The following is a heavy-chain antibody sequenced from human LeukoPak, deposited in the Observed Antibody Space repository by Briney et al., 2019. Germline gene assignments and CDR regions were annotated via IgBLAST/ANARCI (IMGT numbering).Heavy chain of an antibody. CDR1: GFTFSSYA. J-gene: IGHJ3*02. D-gene: IGHD3-16*01. CDR2: ISGSGGST. Sequence: PGGSLRLSCAASGFTFSSYAMSWVRQAPGKGLEWVSAISGSGGSTYYADSVKGRFTISRDNSKNTLYLQMNSLRAEDTAVYYCAKGPDDYDYVWGSSGHAFDIWGQGTMVTVSS. CDR3: AKGPDDYDYVWGSSGHAFDI. V-gene: IGHV3-23*01.